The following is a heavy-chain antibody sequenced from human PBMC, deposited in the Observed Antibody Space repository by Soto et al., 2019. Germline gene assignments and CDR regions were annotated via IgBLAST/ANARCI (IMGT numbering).Heavy chain of an antibody. J-gene: IGHJ4*02. CDR1: GFSLSTDGVG. Sequence: SGPTLVNPTQTLTLTCTFSGFSLSTDGVGVGWISQPPGKALEWLAFIYWDDDKRYSPSLKSRLTITKDTSKNQVVLTMTNMDPVDTATHYCAHRKTITTLIRGVTFDYWGQGTLVTVSS. CDR3: AHRKTITTLIRGVTFDY. CDR2: IYWDDDK. V-gene: IGHV2-5*02. D-gene: IGHD3-10*01.